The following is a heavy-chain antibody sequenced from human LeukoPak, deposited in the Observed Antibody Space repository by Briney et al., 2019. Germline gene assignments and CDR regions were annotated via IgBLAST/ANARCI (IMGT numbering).Heavy chain of an antibody. Sequence: SETLSLTCTVSGGSISSYYWSWIRQPPGKGLEWIGYIYYSGSTNYNPSLKSRVTISVDTSKNQFSLKLSSVTAADTAVYYCARAEAGYSYGSLDYWGQGTLLTVSS. CDR3: ARAEAGYSYGSLDY. D-gene: IGHD5-18*01. V-gene: IGHV4-59*01. J-gene: IGHJ4*02. CDR1: GGSISSYY. CDR2: IYYSGST.